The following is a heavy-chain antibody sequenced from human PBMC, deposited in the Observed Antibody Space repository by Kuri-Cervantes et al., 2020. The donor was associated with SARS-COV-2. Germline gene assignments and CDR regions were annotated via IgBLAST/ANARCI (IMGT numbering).Heavy chain of an antibody. D-gene: IGHD1-26*01. J-gene: IGHJ2*01. V-gene: IGHV3-30*04. Sequence: LSLTCAASGFTFSSYAMHWVRQAPGKGLEWVAVISYDGSNKYYADSVKGRFTISRDNSKNTLYLQMNSLRAEDTAVYYCASELLWYFDLWGRDTLVTVSS. CDR2: ISYDGSNK. CDR3: ASELLWYFDL. CDR1: GFTFSSYA.